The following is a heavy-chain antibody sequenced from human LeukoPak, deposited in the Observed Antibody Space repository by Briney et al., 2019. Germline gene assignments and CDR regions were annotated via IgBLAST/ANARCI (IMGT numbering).Heavy chain of an antibody. CDR2: IYYSGST. J-gene: IGHJ4*02. V-gene: IGHV4-59*01. CDR1: GGSISSYY. CDR3: ARVLYDSSGYYVDY. D-gene: IGHD3-22*01. Sequence: SETLSLTCTASGGSISSYYWSWIRQPPGKGLEWIGYIYYSGSTNYNPSLKSRVTISVDTSKNQFSLKLSSVTAADTAVYYCARVLYDSSGYYVDYWGQGTLVTVSS.